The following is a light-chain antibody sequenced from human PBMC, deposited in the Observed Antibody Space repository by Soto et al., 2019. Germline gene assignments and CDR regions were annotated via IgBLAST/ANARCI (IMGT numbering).Light chain of an antibody. J-gene: IGKJ2*01. CDR2: GAS. CDR1: QSVNSN. Sequence: EILMTQSPATLSVSPGERATVSCRASQSVNSNLAWYQQKPGQAPRLLIFGASTRATGIPTRFSGDGSGTEFTLTISSLQSEDFAIYYCQQYNNWPPFTFGQGTKLELK. CDR3: QQYNNWPPFT. V-gene: IGKV3-15*01.